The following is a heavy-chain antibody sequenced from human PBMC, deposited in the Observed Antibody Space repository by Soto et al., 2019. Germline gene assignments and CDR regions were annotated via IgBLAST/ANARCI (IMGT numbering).Heavy chain of an antibody. CDR3: ARYQGSWGYDAMDV. D-gene: IGHD2-15*01. CDR1: GFTFSRYG. J-gene: IGHJ6*02. CDR2: IWYDGSNK. Sequence: QVQLVESGGGVVQPGRSLRLSCATSGFTFSRYGMHWVRQAPGKGLEWVAVIWYDGSNKYYADSVKGRFTISRDNSKNTLYLQMNSLRAEDTAVYYCARYQGSWGYDAMDVWGQGTTVTVSS. V-gene: IGHV3-33*01.